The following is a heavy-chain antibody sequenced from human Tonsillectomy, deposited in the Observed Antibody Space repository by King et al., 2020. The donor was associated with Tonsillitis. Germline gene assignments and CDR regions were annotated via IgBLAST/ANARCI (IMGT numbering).Heavy chain of an antibody. J-gene: IGHJ4*02. Sequence: VQLVESGGGLVQPGGSLRLSCAASGFTFSSYAMSWVRQAPGKGLEWVSVIYSGGSSTYYADSVKGRFTISRNNSKNTLYLQMNSLRAEDTAVYYCAKSVPGYYFDCWGQGTLVTVSS. D-gene: IGHD6-19*01. CDR3: AKSVPGYYFDC. CDR2: IYSGGSST. V-gene: IGHV3-23*03. CDR1: GFTFSSYA.